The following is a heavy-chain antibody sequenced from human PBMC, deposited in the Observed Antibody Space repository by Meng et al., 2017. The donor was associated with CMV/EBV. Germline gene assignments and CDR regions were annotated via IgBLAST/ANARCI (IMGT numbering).Heavy chain of an antibody. D-gene: IGHD6-19*01. V-gene: IGHV3-21*01. Sequence: GESLKISCAASGFTFSSYSMNWVRQAPGKGLEWVSSISSSSSYIYYAHSVKGRFTISRDNAKNSLYLQMNSLRAEDTAVYYCARDSAEVTIAVAGRVSFDYWGQGTLVTVSS. CDR3: ARDSAEVTIAVAGRVSFDY. CDR1: GFTFSSYS. J-gene: IGHJ4*02. CDR2: ISSSSSYI.